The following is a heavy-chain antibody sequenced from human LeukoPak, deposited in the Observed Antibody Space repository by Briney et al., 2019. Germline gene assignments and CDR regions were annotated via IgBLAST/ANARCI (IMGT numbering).Heavy chain of an antibody. D-gene: IGHD6-19*01. CDR2: IYYSGST. CDR3: ARDTRYSSGPDI. V-gene: IGHV4-59*01. J-gene: IGHJ3*02. CDR1: GGSISSYY. Sequence: PSETQSLTCTVFGGSISSYYWSWIRQPPGKGLEWIGYIYYSGSTNYNPSLKSRVTISVDTSKNQFSLKLGSVTATDTAVYYCARDTRYSSGPDIWGQGTMVTVSS.